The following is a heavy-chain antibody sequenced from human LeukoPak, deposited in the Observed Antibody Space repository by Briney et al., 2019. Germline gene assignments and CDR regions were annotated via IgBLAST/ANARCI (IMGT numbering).Heavy chain of an antibody. J-gene: IGHJ3*01. CDR1: GDXFSSYA. D-gene: IGHD3-22*01. CDR3: ARDDYYDSSAYRENPFDV. CDR2: IIPILGTT. V-gene: IGHV1-69*13. Sequence: SVKVSCKAPGDXFSSYAISWLRQAPGQGLEWMGGIIPILGTTNYAQKFQGRVTITADESTSTLYMELRSLRSEDTAIYCARDDYYDSSAYRENPFDVWGQGTMVTVSS.